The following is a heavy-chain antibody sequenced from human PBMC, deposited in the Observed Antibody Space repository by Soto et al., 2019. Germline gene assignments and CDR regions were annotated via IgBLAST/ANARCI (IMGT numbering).Heavy chain of an antibody. V-gene: IGHV3-23*01. J-gene: IGHJ6*02. CDR2: ISGSGDSA. CDR3: ATYSVNYERYGVYYGMDV. D-gene: IGHD1-7*01. Sequence: GGSLRLSCTASGLAFSHYAMDGVRHGPGTRLEWGADISGSGDSAPSADSVRGRCTISRDNSKHTWYLQMNSLRAEDSAVYYCATYSVNYERYGVYYGMDVWGQGTTVTVSS. CDR1: GLAFSHYA.